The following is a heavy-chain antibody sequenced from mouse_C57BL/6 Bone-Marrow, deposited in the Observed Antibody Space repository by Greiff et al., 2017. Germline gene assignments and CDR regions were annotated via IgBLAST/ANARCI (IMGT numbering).Heavy chain of an antibody. CDR3: ASTAQASNYYAMDY. J-gene: IGHJ4*01. CDR1: GYTFTDYN. V-gene: IGHV1-22*01. CDR2: INPNNGGT. D-gene: IGHD3-2*02. Sequence: EVQLQQSGPELVKPGASVKMSCKASGYTFTDYNMHWVKQSHGKSLEWIGYINPNNGGTSYNQKFKGKATLTVNKSSSTAYMELRSLTSEDSAVYYCASTAQASNYYAMDYWGQGTSVTVSS.